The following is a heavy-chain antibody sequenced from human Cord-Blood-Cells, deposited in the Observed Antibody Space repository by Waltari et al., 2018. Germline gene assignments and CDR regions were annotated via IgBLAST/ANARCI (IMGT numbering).Heavy chain of an antibody. D-gene: IGHD6-13*01. Sequence: QVQLQESGPGLVKPSQTLSLTCTVSGGSISSGDYYWSWIRQPPGKGLEWIGYIYYSGSTYHNPSLKSRVTISLDTSTNQFSLKLSSVTAADTAVYYCARGRIAAAGTSRDDYYYYYGMDVWGQGTTVTVSS. V-gene: IGHV4-30-4*08. CDR2: IYYSGST. J-gene: IGHJ6*02. CDR3: ARGRIAAAGTSRDDYYYYYGMDV. CDR1: GGSISSGDYY.